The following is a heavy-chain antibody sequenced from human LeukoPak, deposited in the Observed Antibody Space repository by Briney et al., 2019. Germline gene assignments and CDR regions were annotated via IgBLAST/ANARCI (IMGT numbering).Heavy chain of an antibody. J-gene: IGHJ4*02. CDR1: GFTFSSYA. CDR2: ISGSGGST. D-gene: IGHD1-7*01. CDR3: AKSGWNFGDYFDY. V-gene: IGHV3-23*01. Sequence: GGSLRLSCAASGFTFSSYAMSWVRQAPGKGLEWVSAISGSGGSTYYADSVKGRFTISRDNSKNTLYLQMNSLRAEDTAVKFWAKSGWNFGDYFDYWGQGTLVTVSS.